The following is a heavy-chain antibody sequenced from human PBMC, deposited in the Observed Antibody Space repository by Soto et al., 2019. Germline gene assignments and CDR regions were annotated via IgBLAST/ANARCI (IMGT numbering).Heavy chain of an antibody. D-gene: IGHD5-12*01. CDR3: ARKDVAFDY. CDR1: GFTFKNYA. V-gene: IGHV3-23*01. CDR2: IYGSGGST. J-gene: IGHJ4*02. Sequence: EVQLLESGGGLVQPGGSLRLSCAASGFTFKNYAMTWVRQAPGKGLEWVSLIYGSGGSTDYADSVKGRFTISRDNSKNMLYVQMNSLRDEDTAVYYCARKDVAFDYWGQVIPVTVCS.